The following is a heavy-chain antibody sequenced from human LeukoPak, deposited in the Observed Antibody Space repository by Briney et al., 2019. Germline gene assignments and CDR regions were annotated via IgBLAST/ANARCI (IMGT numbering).Heavy chain of an antibody. CDR2: ISAYNGNT. V-gene: IGHV1-18*01. CDR1: GYTFTSYG. Sequence: ASVKVSCKASGYTFTSYGISWVRQAPGQGLEWMGWISAYNGNTNYAQKLQGRVTMTTDTSTSTAYMELRSLRSEDTAVYYCARVVHSYCYGMDVWGQGATVTVSS. J-gene: IGHJ6*02. CDR3: ARVVHSYCYGMDV. D-gene: IGHD3-10*01.